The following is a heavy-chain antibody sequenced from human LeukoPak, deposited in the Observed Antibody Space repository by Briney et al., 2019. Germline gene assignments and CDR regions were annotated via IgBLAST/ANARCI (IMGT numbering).Heavy chain of an antibody. Sequence: SETLSLTCTISDDSISNNRYFWAWIRQPPGKGLEWIGSINYSGSTYYNPSLKSRVTISVDTSKNQFSLKLSSVTAADTAVYYCARVFGTTGGAETQSSWDVWGKGTTVTVSS. J-gene: IGHJ6*04. CDR1: DDSISNNRYF. CDR2: INYSGST. D-gene: IGHD1-1*01. CDR3: ARVFGTTGGAETQSSWDV. V-gene: IGHV4-39*07.